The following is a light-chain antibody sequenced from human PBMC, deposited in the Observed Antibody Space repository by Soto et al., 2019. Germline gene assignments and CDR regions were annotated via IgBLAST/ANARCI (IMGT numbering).Light chain of an antibody. CDR1: QSGNSN. CDR2: RAS. V-gene: IGKV3-15*01. CDR3: LQYDYWWT. Sequence: VVTQNRGDVSVSGEERSTLCCRASQSGNSNVAWYQQKPGQAPRLLIYRASARATGVPARFSGSGSGTEFTLTIMSRQSEHFGLYYSLQYDYWWTFGEGTKVDVK. J-gene: IGKJ1*01.